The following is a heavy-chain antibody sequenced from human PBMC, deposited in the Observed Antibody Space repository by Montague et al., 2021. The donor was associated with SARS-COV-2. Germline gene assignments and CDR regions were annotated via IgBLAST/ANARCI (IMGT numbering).Heavy chain of an antibody. J-gene: IGHJ6*02. CDR1: GDSITDDD. V-gene: IGHV4-59*08. Sequence: SETLSLTCTVSGDSITDDDWSWIRQPPGKGLEWIVNIFKNGETDYNPSLRSRVITSVDTSKSQFSLKVTSVTAADTAVYYCARYYERSLDVWGQGTTVTVSS. D-gene: IGHD3-22*01. CDR2: IFKNGET. CDR3: ARYYERSLDV.